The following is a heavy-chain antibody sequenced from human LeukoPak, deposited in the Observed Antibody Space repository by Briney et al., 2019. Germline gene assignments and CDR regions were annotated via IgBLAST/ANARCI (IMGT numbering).Heavy chain of an antibody. CDR1: GFTFSNAW. CDR2: IKSKTDGGTT. D-gene: IGHD3-9*01. CDR3: TTDPFGDTISEQIIRDDAFDI. J-gene: IGHJ3*02. V-gene: IGHV3-15*01. Sequence: SGGSLRLSCAASGFTFSNAWMSWVRQAPGKGLEWVGRIKSKTDGGTTDYAAPVQGSITISRDDSKNTLYLQMNSLKTEDTAVYYCTTDPFGDTISEQIIRDDAFDIWGQGTMVTVSS.